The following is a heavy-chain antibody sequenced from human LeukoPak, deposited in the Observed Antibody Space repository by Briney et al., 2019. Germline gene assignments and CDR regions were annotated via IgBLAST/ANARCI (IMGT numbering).Heavy chain of an antibody. CDR3: ARDSISGYDPTDY. CDR1: GGTFSSYA. J-gene: IGHJ4*02. V-gene: IGHV1-69*06. D-gene: IGHD5-12*01. Sequence: ASVKVSCKASGGTFSSYAISWVRQAPGQGLEWMGGIIPIFGTANYAQKFQGRVTITADKSTSTAYMELSSLRSEDTAVYYCARDSISGYDPTDYWGQGTLVTVSS. CDR2: IIPIFGTA.